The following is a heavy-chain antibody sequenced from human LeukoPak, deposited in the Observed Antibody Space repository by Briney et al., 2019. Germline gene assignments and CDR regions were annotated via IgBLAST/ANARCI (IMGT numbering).Heavy chain of an antibody. CDR1: GFTFSSYW. CDR3: ARLRNVGGNPHPFNV. V-gene: IGHV3-21*01. Sequence: PGGSLRLSSAPSGFTFSSYWMHWVRQAPGKGLEWVSSITSTGRYIFYADSLKGRFTISRDNAKKSLYLQMNSLRAEDTAVYYCARLRNVGGNPHPFNVWGQGTTVTVSS. D-gene: IGHD4-23*01. CDR2: ITSTGRYI. J-gene: IGHJ3*01.